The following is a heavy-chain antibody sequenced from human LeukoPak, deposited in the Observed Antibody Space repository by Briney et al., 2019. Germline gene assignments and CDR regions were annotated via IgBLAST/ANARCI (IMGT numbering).Heavy chain of an antibody. CDR1: GFTFSSYS. J-gene: IGHJ6*03. D-gene: IGHD4/OR15-4a*01. V-gene: IGHV3-21*01. CDR3: ARVGGARYYYHYKEV. Sequence: GGSPRLSCAASGFTFSSYSMNWVRQAPGKGLEWVASISSSSSYIYYADSVKGRFTVSRDNAKNALYMQINSLRGGETAVYYCARVGGARYYYHYKEVWGKGTTVTVSS. CDR2: ISSSSSYI.